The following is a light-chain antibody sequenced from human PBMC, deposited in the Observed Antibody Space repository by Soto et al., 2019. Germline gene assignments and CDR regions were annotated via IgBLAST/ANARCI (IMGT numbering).Light chain of an antibody. Sequence: QSVLTQPPSASGTPGQRVTVSCSGSTSNIGSNPVNWCQQRLGTAPTLLIYSSNQPPSGVPDRFSGSKSGTSASLAISGLQAEDEAEYFCEAWDDSLNSPVFGGGTKLTVL. V-gene: IGLV1-44*01. CDR2: SSN. CDR1: TSNIGSNP. J-gene: IGLJ2*01. CDR3: EAWDDSLNSPV.